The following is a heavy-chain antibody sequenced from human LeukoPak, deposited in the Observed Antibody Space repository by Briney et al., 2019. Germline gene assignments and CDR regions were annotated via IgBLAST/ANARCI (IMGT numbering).Heavy chain of an antibody. V-gene: IGHV3-13*01. D-gene: IGHD2-15*01. J-gene: IGHJ4*02. CDR3: ASGAEGWNY. Sequence: PGGSLRLSCAASGFTFSSYDMHWVRQVTGKGPEWVSGIGKSGHTYYAGSVKGRFTISRENAKNSLYLQMNDLRAGDTAVYYCASGAEGWNYWGQGTLVTVSS. CDR1: GFTFSSYD. CDR2: IGKSGHT.